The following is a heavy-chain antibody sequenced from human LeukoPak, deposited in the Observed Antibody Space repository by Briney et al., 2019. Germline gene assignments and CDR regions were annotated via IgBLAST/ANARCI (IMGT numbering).Heavy chain of an antibody. D-gene: IGHD2-2*01. Sequence: SETLSLTCTVSGGSISSSSYYWGWIRQPPGKGLEWIGSIYYSGSIYYNPSLKSRVTISVDTSKNQFSLKLSSVTAADTAVYYCASPWDIVVVPASAGDAFDIWGQGTMVTVSS. V-gene: IGHV4-39*01. CDR2: IYYSGSI. CDR3: ASPWDIVVVPASAGDAFDI. J-gene: IGHJ3*02. CDR1: GGSISSSSYY.